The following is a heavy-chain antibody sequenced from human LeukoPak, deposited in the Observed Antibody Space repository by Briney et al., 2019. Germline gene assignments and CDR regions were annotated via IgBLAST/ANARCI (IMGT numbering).Heavy chain of an antibody. Sequence: GGSLRLSCAASGFTLSNYAMSWVRQAPGKGLEWLSAISGSGVNTFYADSVKGRFTISRDNSKNTLYLQMNSLRAEDTAVYYCAKDIVVVPAATPDYWGQGTLVTVSS. V-gene: IGHV3-23*01. J-gene: IGHJ4*02. CDR3: AKDIVVVPAATPDY. CDR2: ISGSGVNT. D-gene: IGHD2-2*01. CDR1: GFTLSNYA.